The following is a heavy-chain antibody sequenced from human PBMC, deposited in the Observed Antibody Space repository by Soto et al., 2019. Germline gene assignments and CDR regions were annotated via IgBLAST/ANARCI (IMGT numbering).Heavy chain of an antibody. CDR1: GFTFSNYA. D-gene: IGHD1-7*01. CDR3: AKGFMKGGTTVYGMDV. Sequence: EVQLLESGGGLVQPGGSLRLSCAASGFTFSNYAMRWVRQAPGKGLEWVSAISASSATTYYADSVKGRFTISRDNSKNTLFRQMNSQRAEDTALYYCAKGFMKGGTTVYGMDVWGQGTTVTVSS. CDR2: ISASSATT. V-gene: IGHV3-23*01. J-gene: IGHJ6*02.